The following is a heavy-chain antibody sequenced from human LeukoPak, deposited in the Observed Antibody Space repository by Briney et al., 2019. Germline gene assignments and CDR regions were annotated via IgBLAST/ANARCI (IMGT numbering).Heavy chain of an antibody. D-gene: IGHD3-22*01. Sequence: GGSLRLSCAASGFTFSNYGMSWVRQAPGKGLEWVSAISGSGGRTYYADSVKGRFTISRDNSKNTLYLQMNSLRAEDTAVYYCAKGRDSSGYKVYAFDIWGQGTMVTVSS. J-gene: IGHJ3*02. CDR1: GFTFSNYG. CDR2: ISGSGGRT. CDR3: AKGRDSSGYKVYAFDI. V-gene: IGHV3-23*01.